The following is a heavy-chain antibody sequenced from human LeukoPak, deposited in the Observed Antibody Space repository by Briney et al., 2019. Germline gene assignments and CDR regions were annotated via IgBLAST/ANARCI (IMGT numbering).Heavy chain of an antibody. Sequence: SETLSLTCTVSGDSISSSNCYWGWIRQPPGKGLEWIGEINHSGSTNYNPSLKSRVTISVDTSKNQFSLKLSSVTAADTAVYYCTRGSIAYYYMDVWGKGTTVTISS. CDR1: GDSISSSNCY. J-gene: IGHJ6*03. CDR3: TRGSIAYYYMDV. CDR2: INHSGST. D-gene: IGHD3-22*01. V-gene: IGHV4-39*07.